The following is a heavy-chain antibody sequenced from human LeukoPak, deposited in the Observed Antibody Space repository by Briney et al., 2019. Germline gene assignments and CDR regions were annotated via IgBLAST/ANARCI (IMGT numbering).Heavy chain of an antibody. CDR1: GFTFSSYW. J-gene: IGHJ4*02. CDR2: IKRDGSEK. D-gene: IGHD2-21*02. CDR3: ARVRDCGGDCYNYYFDY. V-gene: IGHV3-7*01. Sequence: GGSLRLSCAASGFTFSSYWMSWVRQAPGKGLEWVANIKRDGSEKYYVDSVKGRFTISRDNAKNSLYLQMNSLRAEDTAVYYCARVRDCGGDCYNYYFDYWGQGTLVTVSS.